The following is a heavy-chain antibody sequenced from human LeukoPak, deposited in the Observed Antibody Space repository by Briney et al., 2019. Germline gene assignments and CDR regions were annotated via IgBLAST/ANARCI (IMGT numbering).Heavy chain of an antibody. CDR1: GGTFSSYA. CDR2: IIPIFGTA. V-gene: IGHV1-69*05. D-gene: IGHD3-10*01. Sequence: SVKVSCKASGGTFSSYAISWVRQAPGQRLEWMGGIIPIFGTANYAQKFQGRVTMTRNTSISTAYMELSSLRSEDTAVYYCARSLFGSGINFDYWGQGTLLTVSS. CDR3: ARSLFGSGINFDY. J-gene: IGHJ4*02.